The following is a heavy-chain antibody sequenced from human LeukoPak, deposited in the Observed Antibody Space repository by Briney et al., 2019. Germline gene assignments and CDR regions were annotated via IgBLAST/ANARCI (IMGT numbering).Heavy chain of an antibody. J-gene: IGHJ6*03. V-gene: IGHV1-69*05. CDR3: ARVSGIVVVPYYYYMDV. Sequence: SVKVSCKASGGTFSSYAISWVRQAPGQGLEWMGGIIPIFGTANYAQKFQGRVTITTDESTSAAYMELSSLRSEDTAVYYCARVSGIVVVPYYYYMDVWGKGTTVTVSS. CDR1: GGTFSSYA. CDR2: IIPIFGTA. D-gene: IGHD2-2*01.